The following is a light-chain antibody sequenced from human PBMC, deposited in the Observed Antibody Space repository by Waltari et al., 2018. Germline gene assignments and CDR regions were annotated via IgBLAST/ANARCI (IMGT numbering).Light chain of an antibody. CDR3: CSYAGSGIYV. CDR1: NSDVGRYDL. Sequence: QSAPTQPASVSGSPGQSITLSYTGTNSDVGRYDLISWHQQYPGKAPKLIIYEVYKRPSEVSNRFSGSKSGNTASLTISGLQADDEADYYCCSYAGSGIYVFGTGSQVTVL. J-gene: IGLJ1*01. V-gene: IGLV2-23*02. CDR2: EVY.